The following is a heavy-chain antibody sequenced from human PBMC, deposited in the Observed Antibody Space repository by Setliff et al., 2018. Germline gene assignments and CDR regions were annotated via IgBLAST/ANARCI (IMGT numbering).Heavy chain of an antibody. V-gene: IGHV1-69*05. CDR1: GGFSTHA. D-gene: IGHD6-19*01. J-gene: IGHJ4*01. Sequence: SVKVSCKASGGFSTHAISWVRQVPGQGLEWMGGIIPILGTTDYAQNFQGRVTITTDESTSSAYLEMSNLRSEDTAVYYCASALIRRVAVAGKSQFDYWGQGTRGTVSS. CDR2: IIPILGTT. CDR3: ASALIRRVAVAGKSQFDY.